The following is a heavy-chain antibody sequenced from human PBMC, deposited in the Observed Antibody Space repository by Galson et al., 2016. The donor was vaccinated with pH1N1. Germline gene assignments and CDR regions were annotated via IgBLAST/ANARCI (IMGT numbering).Heavy chain of an antibody. CDR3: ATEDYYTSLY. D-gene: IGHD1-26*01. CDR1: GFIFSDYW. Sequence: SLRLSCAASGFIFSDYWMSWVRQAPGKGLEWVAKINQDGSRKYYVDSMNGRCTISRDNAENSLSLQMNSLRVEDTALYYCATEDYYTSLYWGQGILVTVSS. CDR2: INQDGSRK. V-gene: IGHV3-7*01. J-gene: IGHJ4*02.